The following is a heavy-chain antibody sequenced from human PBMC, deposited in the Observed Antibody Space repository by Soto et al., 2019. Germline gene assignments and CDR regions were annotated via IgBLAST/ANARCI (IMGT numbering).Heavy chain of an antibody. J-gene: IGHJ4*02. CDR1: GFTFSSYA. Sequence: EVQLLESGGGLVQPGGSLRLSCAASGFTFSSYAMSWVRQAPGKGLEWVSVISGSGGSTYYADSVKGRFTISRDNSKNPMYLQMIGMRSEDPAVYYCAKGPYNWNVLPQACDYWGQGTLVSVSS. V-gene: IGHV3-23*01. CDR3: AKGPYNWNVLPQACDY. D-gene: IGHD1-1*01. CDR2: ISGSGGST.